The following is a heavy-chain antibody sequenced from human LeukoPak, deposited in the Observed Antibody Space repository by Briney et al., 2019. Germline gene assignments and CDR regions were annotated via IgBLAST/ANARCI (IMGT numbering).Heavy chain of an antibody. D-gene: IGHD3-10*01. CDR1: GGSISSGGYY. V-gene: IGHV4-31*03. J-gene: IGHJ6*04. CDR3: ASNRVIWFGEFNYYYGMDV. CDR2: IYYSGST. Sequence: SLTLSLTCTVSGGSISSGGYYWSWIRQHPGKGLEWIGYIYYSGSTYYNPSLKSRVTISVDTSKNQFSLKLSSVTAADTAVYYCASNRVIWFGEFNYYYGMDVWGKGTTVTVSS.